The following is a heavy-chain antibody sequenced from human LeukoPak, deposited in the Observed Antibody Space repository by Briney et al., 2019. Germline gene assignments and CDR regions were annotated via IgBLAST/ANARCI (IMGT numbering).Heavy chain of an antibody. D-gene: IGHD2-15*01. CDR2: INSDGSST. CDR3: ARRDCSGGSCYPSFDYYYYGMDV. Sequence: GGSLRLSCAASGFTFSSYWMHWVRQAPGKGLVWVSRINSDGSSTSYADSVKGRFTISRDNAKSTLYLQMNSLRAEDTAVYYCARRDCSGGSCYPSFDYYYYGMDVWGQGTTVTVSS. J-gene: IGHJ6*02. V-gene: IGHV3-74*01. CDR1: GFTFSSYW.